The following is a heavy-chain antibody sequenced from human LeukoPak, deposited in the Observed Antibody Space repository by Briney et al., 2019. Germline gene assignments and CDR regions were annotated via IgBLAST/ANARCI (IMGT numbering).Heavy chain of an antibody. CDR2: IYHSDSYT. CDR1: GYSFTSYW. Sequence: GESLKISCKGSGYSFTSYWISWVRQMPGEGLEGMGRIYHSDSYTNYSPSFQGHVTISADKSISTAYLQWSSLKASDTAMYYCAAFRYCSGGSRYHADNWGQGTLVTVSS. D-gene: IGHD2-15*01. V-gene: IGHV5-10-1*01. CDR3: AAFRYCSGGSRYHADN. J-gene: IGHJ1*01.